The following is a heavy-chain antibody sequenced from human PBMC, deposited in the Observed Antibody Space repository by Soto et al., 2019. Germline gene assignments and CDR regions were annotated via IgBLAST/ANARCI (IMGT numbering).Heavy chain of an antibody. D-gene: IGHD3-22*01. Sequence: QVQLVESGGGVVQPGRSLRLSCAASGFTFSSYAMHWVRQAPGKGLEWVAVISYDGSNKYYADSVKGRFTISRDNSKNPMYLQMNSLRAEDTAVYYCARERSLTMIVVVNYYFDYWGQGTLVTVSS. CDR1: GFTFSSYA. V-gene: IGHV3-30-3*01. CDR2: ISYDGSNK. J-gene: IGHJ4*02. CDR3: ARERSLTMIVVVNYYFDY.